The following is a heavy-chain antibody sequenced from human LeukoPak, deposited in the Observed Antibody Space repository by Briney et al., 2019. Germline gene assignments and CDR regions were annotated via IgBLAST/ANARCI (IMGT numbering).Heavy chain of an antibody. CDR2: SYYSGRT. CDR1: GGSISSYY. CDR3: ASRSVRNYYGMDV. J-gene: IGHJ6*02. D-gene: IGHD3-10*01. Sequence: SETLSLTCTVSGGSISSYYWNWVRQPPGKGLEWIGYSYYSGRTKYNPSLESRVTISVDTSKEQFTLKLSSVTAADTAVYYCASRSVRNYYGMDVWGQGTTVTVSS. V-gene: IGHV4-59*01.